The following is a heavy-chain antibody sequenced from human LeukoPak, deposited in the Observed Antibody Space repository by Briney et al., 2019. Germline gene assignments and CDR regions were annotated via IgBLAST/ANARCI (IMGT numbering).Heavy chain of an antibody. CDR3: AKDQGVRYDILTGYFDY. CDR2: ISGSGGST. J-gene: IGHJ4*02. Sequence: GGSLRLSCAASGFTFSSYAMSWVRQAPGKGLEWVSAISGSGGSTYYADSAKGRFTISRDNSKNTLYLQMNSLRAEDTAVYYCAKDQGVRYDILTGYFDYWGQGTLVTVSS. V-gene: IGHV3-23*01. CDR1: GFTFSSYA. D-gene: IGHD3-9*01.